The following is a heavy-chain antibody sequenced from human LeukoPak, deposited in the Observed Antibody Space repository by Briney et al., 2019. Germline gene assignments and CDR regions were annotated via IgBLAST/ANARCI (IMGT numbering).Heavy chain of an antibody. V-gene: IGHV3-72*01. CDR3: ASARGSNYGSLGD. CDR1: GFTFSDLY. J-gene: IGHJ4*02. Sequence: GGSLRLSCAVSGFTFSDLYLDWVRQAPGKGLEWVGRTKNKVNSYTIEYAASVKGRFTISRDDSKNSLDLQMNSLNTEDTAVYYCASARGSNYGSLGDWGQGTLVTVSS. D-gene: IGHD5-18*01. CDR2: TKNKVNSYTI.